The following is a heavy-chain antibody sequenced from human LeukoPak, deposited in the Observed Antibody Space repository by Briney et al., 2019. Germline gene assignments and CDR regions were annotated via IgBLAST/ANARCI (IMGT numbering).Heavy chain of an antibody. CDR3: ARPPSRGYSSSFEY. D-gene: IGHD2-2*03. Sequence: GESLKISCKGSGYSFATYWIAWVRQIPGKGLEWMGIIYPDEFNIRYSPSFQGQVTISADKSISSAYLQWSSLKASDTAIYYCARPPSRGYSSSFEYWGQGTLVTVSS. CDR2: IYPDEFNI. V-gene: IGHV5-51*01. J-gene: IGHJ4*02. CDR1: GYSFATYW.